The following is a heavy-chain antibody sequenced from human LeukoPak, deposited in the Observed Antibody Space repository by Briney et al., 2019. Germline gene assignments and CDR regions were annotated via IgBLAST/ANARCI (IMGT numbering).Heavy chain of an antibody. J-gene: IGHJ5*02. CDR2: MNPNSGNT. V-gene: IGHV1-8*02. D-gene: IGHD1-26*01. CDR1: GYTFTSYY. Sequence: ASVKVSCKASGYTFTSYYMHWVRQATGRGLEWMGWMNPNSGNTGYAQKFQGRVTMTRNTSINTAYMDLSSLRPEDTAIYYCATFIVGVKFDPWGQGTLVTVSS. CDR3: ATFIVGVKFDP.